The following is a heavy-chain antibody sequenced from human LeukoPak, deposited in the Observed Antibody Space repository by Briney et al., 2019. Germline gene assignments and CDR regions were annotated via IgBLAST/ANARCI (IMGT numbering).Heavy chain of an antibody. CDR1: GFTFSSYA. Sequence: PGGSLRLSCAASGFTFSSYAMSWVRQAPGKGLEWVSAISGSSGSTYYADSVKGRFTISRDNSKNTLYLQMNSLRAEDTAVYYCAKGGSGSYYLSYYFDYWGQGTLVTVSS. J-gene: IGHJ4*02. CDR2: ISGSSGST. D-gene: IGHD1-26*01. V-gene: IGHV3-23*01. CDR3: AKGGSGSYYLSYYFDY.